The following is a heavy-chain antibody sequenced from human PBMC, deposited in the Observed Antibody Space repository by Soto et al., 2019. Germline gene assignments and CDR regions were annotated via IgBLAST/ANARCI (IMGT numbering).Heavy chain of an antibody. V-gene: IGHV1-18*01. CDR1: GYTFTSYG. Sequence: QVQLVQSGAELKKPGASVKVSCKASGYTFTSYGLTWLRQAPGQGPEWMGWVSAYNGKTNYAQKFQGRVTMTTDTSSSPAYMELRSLRSDDTAVYYCARVPAYCGGDCYSDWGQGTLVTVTS. CDR3: ARVPAYCGGDCYSD. CDR2: VSAYNGKT. J-gene: IGHJ4*02. D-gene: IGHD2-21*02.